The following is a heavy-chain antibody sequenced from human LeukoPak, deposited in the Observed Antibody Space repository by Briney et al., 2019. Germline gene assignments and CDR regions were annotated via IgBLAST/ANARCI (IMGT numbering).Heavy chain of an antibody. CDR1: GFTFSSYS. CDR3: AIESAYCGGHCSMDV. Sequence: PGGSLRFSCAGSGFTFSSYSMNWVRQAPGKGLEWFSSISSSSSYIYYADSVKGRFTSSRDIAKNSLYLQMNSLRAEDTSVYFCAIESAYCGGHCSMDVWGQGTTVTVFS. D-gene: IGHD2-21*02. V-gene: IGHV3-21*01. J-gene: IGHJ6*02. CDR2: ISSSSSYI.